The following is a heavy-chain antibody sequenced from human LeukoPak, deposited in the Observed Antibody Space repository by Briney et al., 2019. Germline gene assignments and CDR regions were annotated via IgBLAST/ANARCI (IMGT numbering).Heavy chain of an antibody. J-gene: IGHJ4*02. CDR1: GFTFSSYG. CDR2: IRYDGSNK. Sequence: PGGSLRLSCAASGFTFSSYGMHWVRQAPGKGLEWVAFIRYDGSNKYYADSVKGRFTISRDNSKNTLYLQMNSLRAEDTAVYYCAKELLRLLEWLLWGQGTLVTVSS. CDR3: AKELLRLLEWLL. D-gene: IGHD3-3*01. V-gene: IGHV3-30*02.